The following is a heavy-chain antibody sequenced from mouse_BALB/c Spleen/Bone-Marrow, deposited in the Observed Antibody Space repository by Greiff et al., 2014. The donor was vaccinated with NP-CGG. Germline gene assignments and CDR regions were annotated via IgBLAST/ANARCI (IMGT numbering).Heavy chain of an antibody. V-gene: IGHV14-3*02. CDR3: ASYYYGSAWFAY. D-gene: IGHD1-1*01. Sequence: EVQLQQSGAELVKPGASVKLSCTASGFNIKDTYMHWVKQRPEQGLEWIGRIDPANGNTKYDPKFQGKATITADTSSNTAYLQLSILTSEDAAVYYCASYYYGSAWFAYWGQGTLVTVSA. CDR1: GFNIKDTY. CDR2: IDPANGNT. J-gene: IGHJ3*01.